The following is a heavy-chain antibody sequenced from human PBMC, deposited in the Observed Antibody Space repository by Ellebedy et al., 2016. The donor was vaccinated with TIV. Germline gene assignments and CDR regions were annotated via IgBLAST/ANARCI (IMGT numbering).Heavy chain of an antibody. CDR1: GYTFTSYY. V-gene: IGHV1-46*01. CDR3: ARDSTHGFGELLSYYFDY. D-gene: IGHD3-10*01. Sequence: ASVNVSCKASGYTFTSYYMHWVRQAPGQGLEWMGIINPSGGSTSYAQKFQGRVTMTRDTSTSTVYMELSSLRSEDTAVYYCARDSTHGFGELLSYYFDYWGQGTLVTVSS. J-gene: IGHJ4*02. CDR2: INPSGGST.